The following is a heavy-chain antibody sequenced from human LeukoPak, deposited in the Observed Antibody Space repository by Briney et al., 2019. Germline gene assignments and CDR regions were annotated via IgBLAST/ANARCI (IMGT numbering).Heavy chain of an antibody. CDR3: ARFRSGRYFDY. CDR1: GFTFSSYA. D-gene: IGHD3-9*01. J-gene: IGHJ4*02. V-gene: IGHV3-21*01. CDR2: ISSSSSYI. Sequence: GGSLRLSCAASGFTFSSYAMSWVRQAPGKGLEWVSSISSSSSYIYYADSVKGRFTISRDNAKNSLYLQMNSLRAEDTAVYYCARFRSGRYFDYWGQGTLVTVSS.